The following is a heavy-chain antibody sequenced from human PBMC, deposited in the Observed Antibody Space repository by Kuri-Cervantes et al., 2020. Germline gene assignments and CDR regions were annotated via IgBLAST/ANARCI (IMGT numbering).Heavy chain of an antibody. Sequence: GESLKISCAASGFTFSDYYMSWIRQAPGKGLEWVSGITGSGYNTYYTDSGMGRFTISRDNFKNTLYLQMNSLTADDTAVYYCAVDSGGNAEHYWGQGTLVTVSS. J-gene: IGHJ4*02. D-gene: IGHD4-23*01. V-gene: IGHV3-23*01. CDR1: GFTFSDYY. CDR3: AVDSGGNAEHY. CDR2: ITGSGYNT.